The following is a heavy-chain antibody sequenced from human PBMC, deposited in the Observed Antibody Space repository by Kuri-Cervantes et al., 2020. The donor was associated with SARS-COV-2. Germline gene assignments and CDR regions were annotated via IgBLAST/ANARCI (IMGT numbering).Heavy chain of an antibody. D-gene: IGHD3-10*01. J-gene: IGHJ3*02. CDR3: ARDPGFTYYYGSGSYPTHAFDI. CDR1: GFTFSSYE. V-gene: IGHV3-48*03. CDR2: ISSSGSTI. Sequence: GESLKISCAGSGFTFSSYEMNWVRQAPGKGLEWVSYISSSGSTIYYADSAKGRFTISRDNAKNSLYLQMNSLRAEDTAVYYCARDPGFTYYYGSGSYPTHAFDIWGRGTMITVSS.